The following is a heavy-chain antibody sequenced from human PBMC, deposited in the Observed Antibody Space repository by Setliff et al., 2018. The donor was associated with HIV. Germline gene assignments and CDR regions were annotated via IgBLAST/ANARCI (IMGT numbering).Heavy chain of an antibody. CDR1: GFTSSDYW. CDR3: ARDRVGSTNSFDP. CDR2: IRGDGTHT. V-gene: IGHV3-74*01. J-gene: IGHJ5*02. D-gene: IGHD1-26*01. Sequence: PGGSLRLSCAASGFTSSDYWMHWIRQAPGEGLVWVSRIRGDGTHTDYADSVMGRFTMSRDNAKNTVYLQMNDLRVEDTAVYFCARDRVGSTNSFDPWGQGTLVTVSS.